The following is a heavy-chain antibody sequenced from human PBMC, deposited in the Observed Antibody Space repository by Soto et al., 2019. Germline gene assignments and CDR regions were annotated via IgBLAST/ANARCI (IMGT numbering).Heavy chain of an antibody. CDR2: INAGNGNT. J-gene: IGHJ4*02. CDR3: AYTRNYYGSGSYHRSLGY. D-gene: IGHD3-10*01. V-gene: IGHV1-3*01. CDR1: GYTFTSYA. Sequence: GASVKVSCKASGYTFTSYAMHWVRQAPGQRLEWMGWINAGNGNTKYSQKFQGRVTITRDTSASTAYMELSSLRSEDTAVYYCAYTRNYYGSGSYHRSLGYWGQGTLVTVSS.